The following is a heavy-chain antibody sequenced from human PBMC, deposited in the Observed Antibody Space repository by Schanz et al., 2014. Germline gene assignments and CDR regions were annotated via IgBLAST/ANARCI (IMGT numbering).Heavy chain of an antibody. CDR1: GFIFSSYA. J-gene: IGHJ6*02. Sequence: EVQLVESGGGLVQPGGSLKLSCAASGFIFSSYAMTWVRQAPGKGLEWVSAISTGGGNTYYTDSVKGRFTTSRDNSKNTMYLQMNSLRAEDTAVYYCVKDLQRELLRDDHYYGMDVWGQGTTVTVSS. CDR2: ISTGGGNT. D-gene: IGHD1-26*01. V-gene: IGHV3-23*04. CDR3: VKDLQRELLRDDHYYGMDV.